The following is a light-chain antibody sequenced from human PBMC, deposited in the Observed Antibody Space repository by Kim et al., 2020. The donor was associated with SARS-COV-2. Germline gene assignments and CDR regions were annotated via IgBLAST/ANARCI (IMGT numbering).Light chain of an antibody. J-gene: IGKJ2*01. Sequence: EIVITQSPATLSVSPGERATVSCRASQSVSSNLAWYQQKAGQAPRLLIYDASTRATGIPARFSGSGSGTEFTLTISSLQSEDFAIYYCQQYNNWPSYTFGQGTKLEI. CDR3: QQYNNWPSYT. CDR1: QSVSSN. V-gene: IGKV3-15*01. CDR2: DAS.